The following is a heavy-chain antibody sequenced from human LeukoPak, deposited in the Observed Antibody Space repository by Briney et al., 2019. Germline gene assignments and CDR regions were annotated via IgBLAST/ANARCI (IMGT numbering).Heavy chain of an antibody. D-gene: IGHD5-24*01. CDR3: ARDKGKRDGYNFSDY. V-gene: IGHV1-69*05. CDR1: GGTFSSYA. CDR2: IIPIFGTA. J-gene: IGHJ4*02. Sequence: SVKVSCKTSGGTFSSYAISWVRQAPGQGLEWMGRIIPIFGTANYAQKFQGRVTITTDESTSTAYMELSSLRSEDTAVYYCARDKGKRDGYNFSDYWGQGTLVTVSS.